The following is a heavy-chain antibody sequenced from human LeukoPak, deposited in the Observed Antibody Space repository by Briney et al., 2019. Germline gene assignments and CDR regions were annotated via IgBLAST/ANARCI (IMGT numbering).Heavy chain of an antibody. J-gene: IGHJ6*02. CDR1: GFTFSSSA. Sequence: GGSLRLSCAASGFTFSSSAMHWVRQAPGKGLEYVSAISSNGGSTYYANSVKGRFTISRDNPKNTLYLQMGSLRAEDMAVYYCARASRPYYYYGMDVWGQGTTVTVSS. CDR3: ARASRPYYYYGMDV. V-gene: IGHV3-64*01. CDR2: ISSNGGST.